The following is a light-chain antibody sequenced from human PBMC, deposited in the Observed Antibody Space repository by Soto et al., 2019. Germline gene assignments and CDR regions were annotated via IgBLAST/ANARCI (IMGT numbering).Light chain of an antibody. CDR3: QHFNSYPWT. V-gene: IGKV1-5*03. CDR2: KAS. J-gene: IGKJ1*01. Sequence: DIQITQSPCTLFLSLVNKVTITCRASQTISSWLAWYQQKPGKAPKLLIYKASTLKSGVPSRFSGSGSGTEFTLTISSLQPHDFATYYCQHFNSYPWTFGQGTKVDIK. CDR1: QTISSW.